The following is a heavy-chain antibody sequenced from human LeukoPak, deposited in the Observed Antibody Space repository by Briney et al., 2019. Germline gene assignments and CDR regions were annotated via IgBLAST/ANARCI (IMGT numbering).Heavy chain of an antibody. J-gene: IGHJ3*02. D-gene: IGHD2-2*01. CDR3: ARYCSSTSCYHPDAFDI. CDR1: GGTFRSYA. V-gene: IGHV1-69*13. CDR2: IIPIFGTA. Sequence: SVKVSCKASGGTFRSYAISWVRQAPGQGLEWMGGIIPIFGTANYAQKFQGRVTITADESTSTAYMELSSLRSEDTAVYYCARYCSSTSCYHPDAFDIWGQGTMVTVSS.